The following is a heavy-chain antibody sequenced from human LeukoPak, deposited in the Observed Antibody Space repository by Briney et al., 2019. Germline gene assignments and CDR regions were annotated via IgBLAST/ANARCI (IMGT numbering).Heavy chain of an antibody. CDR3: PKQNLYYYDSSVYSL. V-gene: IGHV4-30-4*08. D-gene: IGHD3-22*01. Sequence: SETLSLTCTVSGGSISSGDYYWSWIRQPPGKGLEWIGYIYYSGSTYYNPSLKSRVTISVDTSKNQFSLKLRSVTAADTAVYYCPKQNLYYYDSSVYSLGGRGTLAPVP. J-gene: IGHJ4*02. CDR1: GGSISSGDYY. CDR2: IYYSGST.